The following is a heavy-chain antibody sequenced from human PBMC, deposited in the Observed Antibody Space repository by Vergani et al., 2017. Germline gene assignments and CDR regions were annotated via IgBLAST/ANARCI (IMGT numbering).Heavy chain of an antibody. J-gene: IGHJ6*03. CDR3: VYREAECGTTGCLYAFYYYYYIDV. Sequence: QITLKESGPTLVKPTQTLTLTCTFSGFSLNTRGVSVAWIRQPPGKALDWLALIYWNDDQHYSPSLNNRVTITKDTSKNQVVLTMINMDYVDTGTYYCVYREAECGTTGCLYAFYYYYYIDVWGKGTMVTVSS. V-gene: IGHV2-5*04. CDR2: IYWNDDQ. D-gene: IGHD1-7*01. CDR1: GFSLNTRGVS.